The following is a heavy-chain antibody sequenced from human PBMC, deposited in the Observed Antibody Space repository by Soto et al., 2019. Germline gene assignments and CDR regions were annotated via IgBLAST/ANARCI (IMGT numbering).Heavy chain of an antibody. J-gene: IGHJ3*01. CDR1: GFTFYNYD. CDR3: AKKGLGSLATYCTTGDCHYAFDV. V-gene: IGHV3-23*01. CDR2: NSGGGDGT. D-gene: IGHD2-8*01. Sequence: EVQLLESGGGLVRPGGSLRLSCAASGFTFYNYDMNWVRQAPGKGLEWVSPNSGGGDGTYYADSVKGRFTISRHNSRNTGYLQMNSLRAEDTAVYYCAKKGLGSLATYCTTGDCHYAFDVWGQGTLVTVSS.